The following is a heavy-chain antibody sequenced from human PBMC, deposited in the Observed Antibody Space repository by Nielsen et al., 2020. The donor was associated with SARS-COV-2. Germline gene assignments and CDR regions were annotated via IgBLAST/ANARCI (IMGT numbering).Heavy chain of an antibody. CDR1: GFTFSDYY. CDR2: ISSSGSTI. Sequence: GESLKISCAASGFTFSDYYMSWIRQAPGKGLEWVSYISSSGSTIYYADSVKGRFTISRDNSKNTLYLQMNSLRAEDTAVYYCAKVRSGSLPWGQGTLVTVSS. D-gene: IGHD3-22*01. CDR3: AKVRSGSLP. J-gene: IGHJ5*02. V-gene: IGHV3-11*01.